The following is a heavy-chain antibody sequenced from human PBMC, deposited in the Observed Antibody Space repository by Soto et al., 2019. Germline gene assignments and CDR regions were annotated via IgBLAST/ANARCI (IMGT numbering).Heavy chain of an antibody. D-gene: IGHD2-2*03. CDR2: INAGNGNT. CDR1: GYTFNSYA. Sequence: ASVKVSCKASGYTFNSYAMHWVRQAPGQRLEWMGWINAGNGNTKYSQKFQGRVTITRDTSASTAYMELSSLRSEDTAVYYCARAGYCSSTSCLPPNSYGMDVWGQGTTVTVSS. V-gene: IGHV1-3*01. J-gene: IGHJ6*02. CDR3: ARAGYCSSTSCLPPNSYGMDV.